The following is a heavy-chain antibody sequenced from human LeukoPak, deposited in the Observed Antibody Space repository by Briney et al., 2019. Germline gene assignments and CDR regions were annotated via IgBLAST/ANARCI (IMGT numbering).Heavy chain of an antibody. J-gene: IGHJ4*02. CDR3: AKWNY. Sequence: GGSLSLSYAASGFTFSSYAMLWLRQATGKGLEWVAVISYDGSNKYYADSVKGRFTISRDNSKNTLYLQMNSLRAEDTAVYYCAKWNYWGQGTLVTVSS. CDR2: ISYDGSNK. CDR1: GFTFSSYA. V-gene: IGHV3-30-3*02.